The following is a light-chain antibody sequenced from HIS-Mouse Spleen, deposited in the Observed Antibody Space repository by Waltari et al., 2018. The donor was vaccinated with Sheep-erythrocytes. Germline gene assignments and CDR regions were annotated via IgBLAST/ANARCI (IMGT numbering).Light chain of an antibody. CDR1: TLGDKY. J-gene: IGLJ1*01. Sequence: SYELTQPPSVSVSPGQTASITCSGDTLGDKYACWYQQKPGQSPWLVIYQDSKRPSGIPERFSGSNSGNTATLTISGTQAMDEADYYCQAWDSSTYVFGTGTKVTVL. V-gene: IGLV3-1*01. CDR2: QDS. CDR3: QAWDSSTYV.